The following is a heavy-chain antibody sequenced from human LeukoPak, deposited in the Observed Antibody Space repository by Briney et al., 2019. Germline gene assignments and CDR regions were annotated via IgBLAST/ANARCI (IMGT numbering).Heavy chain of an antibody. Sequence: SVKVSCKASRGTFSSYAISWLRQAPGQGLEWMGRIIPILGIANYAQKFQGRVTITADKSTSTAYMELSSLRSEDTAVYYCARAPYCGGDCYSNWFDPWGQGTLVTVSS. D-gene: IGHD2-21*02. CDR3: ARAPYCGGDCYSNWFDP. CDR1: RGTFSSYA. J-gene: IGHJ5*02. CDR2: IIPILGIA. V-gene: IGHV1-69*04.